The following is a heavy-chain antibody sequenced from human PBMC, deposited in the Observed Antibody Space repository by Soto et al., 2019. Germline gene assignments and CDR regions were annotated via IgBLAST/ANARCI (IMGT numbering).Heavy chain of an antibody. CDR1: GFTFRSYA. CDR3: ARGDSNSWSDY. D-gene: IGHD6-13*01. V-gene: IGHV3-30*01. Sequence: QVQLVESGGGVVQPGRSLRLSCAASGFTFRSYAMDWVRQAPGKGLEWVAVISYDGTNKYYADSVKGRFTISRDNSKNTVSLQMNGLRAEDTAVYYCARGDSNSWSDYWGQGTLVTVSS. CDR2: ISYDGTNK. J-gene: IGHJ4*02.